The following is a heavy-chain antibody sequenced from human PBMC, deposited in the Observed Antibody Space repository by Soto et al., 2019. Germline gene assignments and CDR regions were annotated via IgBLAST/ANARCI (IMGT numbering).Heavy chain of an antibody. CDR1: GFTFGDYA. CDR2: IRSKAYGGTT. J-gene: IGHJ4*01. V-gene: IGHV3-49*04. CDR3: TRDVAHGDENIYY. D-gene: IGHD4-17*01. Sequence: GGSLRLSCTASGFTFGDYAMSWVGQAPGKGLEWVGFIRSKAYGGTTEYAASVKGRFTISRDDSKSIAYLQMNSLKTEDTAVYYCTRDVAHGDENIYYWGQGTLVTVSS.